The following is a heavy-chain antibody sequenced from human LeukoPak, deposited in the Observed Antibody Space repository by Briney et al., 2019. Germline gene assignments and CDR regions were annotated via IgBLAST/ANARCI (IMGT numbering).Heavy chain of an antibody. D-gene: IGHD3-10*01. CDR1: GFSFSTFG. Sequence: GGSLRLSCTVSGFSFSTFGMHWVRQAPGKGLEWVAAISFGGSNKYYADSVKGRFTISRDNSKNTLYLQMNSLRVEDTAVYYCAKRSKNYFEYWGQGTLVTVSS. CDR2: ISFGGSNK. CDR3: AKRSKNYFEY. V-gene: IGHV3-30*18. J-gene: IGHJ4*02.